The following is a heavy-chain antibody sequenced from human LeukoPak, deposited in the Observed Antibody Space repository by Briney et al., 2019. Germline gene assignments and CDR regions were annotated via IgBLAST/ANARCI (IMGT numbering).Heavy chain of an antibody. J-gene: IGHJ4*02. CDR1: GFTFSSYG. CDR2: ISYDGSNK. Sequence: GGSLRLSCAASGFTFSSYGMHWVRQAPGKGLGWVAVISYDGSNKYYADSVKGRFTISRDNSKNTLYLQMNSLRAEDTAVYYCAKAAILTRTYYFDYWGQGTLVTVSS. D-gene: IGHD3-9*01. V-gene: IGHV3-30*18. CDR3: AKAAILTRTYYFDY.